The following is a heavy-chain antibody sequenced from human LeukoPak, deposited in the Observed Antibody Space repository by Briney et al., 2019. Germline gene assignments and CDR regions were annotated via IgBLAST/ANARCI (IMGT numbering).Heavy chain of an antibody. Sequence: ASVKVSCKASGYTFTSYGISWVRQASGQGLEWMGWISAYNGNTNYAQKLQGRVTMTTDTSTSTAYMELRSLRSDDTAVYYCARDSHGEWFGGEKPWDAFDIWGQGTMVTVSS. CDR2: ISAYNGNT. CDR3: ARDSHGEWFGGEKPWDAFDI. CDR1: GYTFTSYG. D-gene: IGHD3-10*01. V-gene: IGHV1-18*01. J-gene: IGHJ3*02.